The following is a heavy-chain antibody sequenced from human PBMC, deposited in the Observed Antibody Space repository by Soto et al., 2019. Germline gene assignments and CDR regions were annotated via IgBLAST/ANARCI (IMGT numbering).Heavy chain of an antibody. Sequence: LGESLKISCKSSGYSFTNYWIGWVRQMPGKGLEWMGIIHPGDSDTRYSPSFQGQVTISADKSISTAYLQWSSLKASDTAMYYCARPVVTTYYYGMDVWGQGTTVTVSS. J-gene: IGHJ6*02. V-gene: IGHV5-51*01. CDR1: GYSFTNYW. CDR2: IHPGDSDT. D-gene: IGHD2-21*02. CDR3: ARPVVTTYYYGMDV.